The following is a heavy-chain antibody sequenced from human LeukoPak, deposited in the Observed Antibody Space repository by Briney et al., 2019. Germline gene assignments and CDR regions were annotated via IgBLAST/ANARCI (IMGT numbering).Heavy chain of an antibody. J-gene: IGHJ4*02. CDR3: ARAGGYYGSGSYLPDY. Sequence: ASVKVSCKASGYTFTSYDINWVRQATGQGLEWMGWMNPNSGNTGYAQKFQGRVTITRNTSISTAYMELSSLRSEDTAVYYCARAGGYYGSGSYLPDYWGQGTLVTVSS. CDR1: GYTFTSYD. D-gene: IGHD3-10*01. V-gene: IGHV1-8*03. CDR2: MNPNSGNT.